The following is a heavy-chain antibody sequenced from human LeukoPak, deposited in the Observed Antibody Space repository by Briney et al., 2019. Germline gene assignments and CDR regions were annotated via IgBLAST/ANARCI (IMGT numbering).Heavy chain of an antibody. CDR3: ARDMVRGELDY. CDR2: IWYDGSNK. D-gene: IGHD3-10*01. Sequence: GGSPRLSCAASGFTFSSYGMHWVRQAPGKGLEWVAVIWYDGSNKYYADSVKGRFTISRDNSKNTLYLQMNSLRAEDTAVYYCARDMVRGELDYWGQGTLVTVSS. V-gene: IGHV3-33*08. J-gene: IGHJ4*02. CDR1: GFTFSSYG.